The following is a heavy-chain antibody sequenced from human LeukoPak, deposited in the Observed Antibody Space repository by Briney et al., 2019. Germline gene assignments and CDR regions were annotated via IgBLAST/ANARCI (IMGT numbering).Heavy chain of an antibody. CDR2: IYTSGST. CDR3: ARDLPEEPFDY. CDR1: GGSISSGTYY. Sequence: PSETLSLTCTVSGGSISSGTYYWSWIRQPAGKGLEWIGRIYTSGSTNYNPSLKSRVTISVDTSKNQFSLKLSSVTAADTAVYYCARDLPEEPFDYWGQGTLVTVSS. J-gene: IGHJ4*02. V-gene: IGHV4-61*02. D-gene: IGHD1-26*01.